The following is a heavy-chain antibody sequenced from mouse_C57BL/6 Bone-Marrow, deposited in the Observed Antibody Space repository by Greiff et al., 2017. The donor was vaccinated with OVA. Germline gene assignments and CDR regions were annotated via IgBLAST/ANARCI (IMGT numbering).Heavy chain of an antibody. CDR2: IDPSDSYT. V-gene: IGHV1-59*01. Sequence: VQLQQPGAELVRPGTSVKLSCKASGYTFTSYWMHWVKQRPGQGLEWIGVIDPSDSYTKYNQKFKGKATLTVDTSSSPAYMQLSSMTYEDSAVYCSTREGLSLYAMDYWGQGTSVTVSA. CDR3: TREGLSLYAMDY. J-gene: IGHJ4*01. CDR1: GYTFTSYW. D-gene: IGHD1-3*01.